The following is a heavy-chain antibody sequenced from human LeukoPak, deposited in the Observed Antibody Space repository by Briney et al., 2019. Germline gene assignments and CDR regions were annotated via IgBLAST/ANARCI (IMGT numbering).Heavy chain of an antibody. J-gene: IGHJ4*02. CDR3: ARHAPGYYGSGSYLGH. V-gene: IGHV4-39*01. Sequence: PSETLSLTCTVSGGSISSSSYYWGWIRQPPGKGLEWIGSIYYSGSTYYNPSLKSRVTISVDTSKKQFSLKLSSVTAADTAVYLRARHAPGYYGSGSYLGHWGQGTLVTVSS. D-gene: IGHD3-10*01. CDR2: IYYSGST. CDR1: GGSISSSSYY.